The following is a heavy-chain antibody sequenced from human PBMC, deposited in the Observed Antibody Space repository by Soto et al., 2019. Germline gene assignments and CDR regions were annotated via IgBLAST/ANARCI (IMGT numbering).Heavy chain of an antibody. CDR2: ISGSGGST. CDR3: ARDLRGTSWFDP. Sequence: LRLSCAASGFTFSSYAMSWVRQAPGKGLEWVSAISGSGGSTYYADSVKGRFTISRDNSKNTLYLQMNSLRAEDTAVYYCARDLRGTSWFDPWGQGTLVTVSS. J-gene: IGHJ5*02. V-gene: IGHV3-23*01. CDR1: GFTFSSYA. D-gene: IGHD1-1*01.